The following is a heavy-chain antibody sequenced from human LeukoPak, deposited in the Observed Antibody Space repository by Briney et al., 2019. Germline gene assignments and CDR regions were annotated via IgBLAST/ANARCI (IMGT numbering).Heavy chain of an antibody. CDR2: INPNSGGT. J-gene: IGHJ4*02. CDR1: GYTFTGYY. D-gene: IGHD6-13*01. V-gene: IGHV1-2*04. Sequence: ASVKVSCKASGYTFTGYYMHWVRQAPGQGLEWMGWINPNSGGTNYAQKFQGWVTMTRETSISTAYMELSRLRSDDTAVYYCARDGAAAGTPLDYWGQGTLVTVSS. CDR3: ARDGAAAGTPLDY.